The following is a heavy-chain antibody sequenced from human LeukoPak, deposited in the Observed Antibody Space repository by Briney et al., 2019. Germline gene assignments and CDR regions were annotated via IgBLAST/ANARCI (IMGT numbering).Heavy chain of an antibody. CDR3: ARVWANSGNYYGEDY. CDR1: GFTFSNYW. J-gene: IGHJ4*02. V-gene: IGHV3-7*03. CDR2: IKQDGSEK. D-gene: IGHD1-26*01. Sequence: PGGSLRLSCAASGFTFSNYWMHWVRQAPGKGLEWVANIKQDGSEKYYVGSVKGRFSISRDNAKNSVYLQMNSLRAEDTAVYYCARVWANSGNYYGEDYWGQGTLVTVSS.